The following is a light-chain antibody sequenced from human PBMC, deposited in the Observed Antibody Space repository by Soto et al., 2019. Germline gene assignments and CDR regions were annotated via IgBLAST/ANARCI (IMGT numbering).Light chain of an antibody. CDR2: EVS. CDR3: SSYAGSHVV. Sequence: QSALTQPPSASGSPGQSVTISCTGTSSDVGGHKYVSWYQQHPGKAPKFIIYEVSKRPSGVPDRFSGSKSGNTASLTVSGLQAEDEADYYCSSYAGSHVVFGGGTKLTVL. CDR1: SSDVGGHKY. V-gene: IGLV2-8*01. J-gene: IGLJ2*01.